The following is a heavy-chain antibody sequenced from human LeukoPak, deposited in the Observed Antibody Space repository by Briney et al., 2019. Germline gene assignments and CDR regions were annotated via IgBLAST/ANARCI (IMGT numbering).Heavy chain of an antibody. Sequence: GASVKVSCKASGYTFTSYAMNWVRQAPGQGLEWMGWINTNTGNPTYAQGFTGRFVFSLDTSVSTAYLQISSLKAEDTAVYYCARTSYYYDSSGYYYVPLGDNWFDPWGQGTLVTVSS. CDR1: GYTFTSYA. V-gene: IGHV7-4-1*02. CDR2: INTNTGNP. CDR3: ARTSYYYDSSGYYYVPLGDNWFDP. D-gene: IGHD3-22*01. J-gene: IGHJ5*02.